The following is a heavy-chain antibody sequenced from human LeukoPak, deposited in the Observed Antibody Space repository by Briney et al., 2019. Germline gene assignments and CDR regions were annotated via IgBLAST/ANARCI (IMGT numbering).Heavy chain of an antibody. CDR3: AKCSAYYYDSSLSDYFDY. J-gene: IGHJ4*02. Sequence: GGSLRLSCAASGFTFSSYSMNWVRQAPGKGLEWVSSISSSSSYIYYADSVKGRFTISRDNSKNTLYLQMNSLRAEDTAVYYCAKCSAYYYDSSLSDYFDYWGQGTLVTVSS. CDR1: GFTFSSYS. D-gene: IGHD3-22*01. V-gene: IGHV3-21*04. CDR2: ISSSSSYI.